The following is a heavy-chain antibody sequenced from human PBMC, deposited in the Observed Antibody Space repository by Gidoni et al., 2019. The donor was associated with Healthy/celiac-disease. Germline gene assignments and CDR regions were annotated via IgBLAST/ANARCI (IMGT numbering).Heavy chain of an antibody. CDR3: ARAKEGVKYYYYYGMDV. J-gene: IGHJ6*02. V-gene: IGHV1-69*01. D-gene: IGHD3-10*01. CDR1: GGTFSSYA. CDR2: LIPIFGTA. Sequence: QVQLVQSGAEVKKPGSSVKVSCKASGGTFSSYAISWVRQAPGQGLEWMGGLIPIFGTANYAQKFQGRVTITADESTSTAYMELSSLRSEDTAVYYCARAKEGVKYYYYYGMDVWGQGTTVTVSS.